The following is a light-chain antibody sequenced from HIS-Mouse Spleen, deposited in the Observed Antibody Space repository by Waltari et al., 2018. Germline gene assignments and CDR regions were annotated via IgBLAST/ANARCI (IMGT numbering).Light chain of an antibody. CDR3: AAWDDSLMGV. Sequence: QSVLTPPPSASGTPGQRVTIPCSGSSSNIGRNSVYWYQQLPGKAPKLLIYRNNQRPSGVPDRFSGSKSGTSASLAISGLRSEDEADYYCAAWDDSLMGVFGGGTKLTVL. CDR2: RNN. CDR1: SSNIGRNS. J-gene: IGLJ2*01. V-gene: IGLV1-47*01.